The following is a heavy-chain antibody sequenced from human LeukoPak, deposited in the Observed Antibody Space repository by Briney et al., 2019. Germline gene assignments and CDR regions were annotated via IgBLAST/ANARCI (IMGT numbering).Heavy chain of an antibody. J-gene: IGHJ4*02. V-gene: IGHV3-74*01. CDR2: VRRDGTT. CDR3: ARDAGQATPFDY. D-gene: IGHD2-15*01. CDR1: GFTLSSYW. Sequence: SGGSLRLSCAASGFTLSSYWIHWVRQAPGKGLVWVSLVRRDGTTSFAASVQGRFTISRDNARNTLYLQMNSLGAEDTAVYYCARDAGQATPFDYWGPGTLVTVSS.